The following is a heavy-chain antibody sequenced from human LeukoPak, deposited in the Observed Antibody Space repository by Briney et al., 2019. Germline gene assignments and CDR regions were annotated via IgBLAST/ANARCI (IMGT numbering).Heavy chain of an antibody. D-gene: IGHD3-9*01. J-gene: IGHJ4*02. CDR2: ISAYNANT. CDR3: ARDVGPRSLRYFDDTNGY. CDR1: GYTFTSYG. Sequence: GASVKVSCKASGYTFTSYGISWVRQAPGQGLEWMGWISAYNANTNYAQKLQGRVTMTTDTSTSTAYMELRSLRSDDTAVYYCARDVGPRSLRYFDDTNGYWGQGTLVTVSS. V-gene: IGHV1-18*01.